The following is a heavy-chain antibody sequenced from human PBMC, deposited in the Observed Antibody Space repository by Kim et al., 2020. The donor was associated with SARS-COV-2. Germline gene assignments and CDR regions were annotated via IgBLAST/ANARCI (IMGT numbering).Heavy chain of an antibody. V-gene: IGHV4-59*01. Sequence: SETLSLTCTVSGGSISTYYWSWIRQPPGKGLEWIGYIYYSGSTNYNPSLKSRVTISVDTSKNQFSLRLSSVTAADTAVYYCASLLPEAMSAHYWGQGTLVTVSS. J-gene: IGHJ4*02. CDR2: IYYSGST. CDR3: ASLLPEAMSAHY. D-gene: IGHD2-15*01. CDR1: GGSISTYY.